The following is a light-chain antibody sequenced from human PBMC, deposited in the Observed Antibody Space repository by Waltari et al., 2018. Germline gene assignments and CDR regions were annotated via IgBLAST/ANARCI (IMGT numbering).Light chain of an antibody. J-gene: IGKJ1*01. Sequence: EIVLTHSPGTLSLSPGERATLSCRASQSVSSTLAWYQQNPGQAPNLLIYGASIRATGIPDRFTGSGSGTDFSLTISSLEPEDFAIYFCQHYVRLPATFGQGTKVEIK. V-gene: IGKV3-20*01. CDR2: GAS. CDR1: QSVSST. CDR3: QHYVRLPAT.